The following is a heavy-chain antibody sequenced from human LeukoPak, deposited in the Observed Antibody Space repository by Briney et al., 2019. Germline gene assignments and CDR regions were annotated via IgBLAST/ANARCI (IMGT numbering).Heavy chain of an antibody. CDR1: GFTFSSYS. CDR2: FSSSGSYI. V-gene: IGHV3-21*01. CDR3: ARDLNVVVPASNDY. Sequence: GGSLRLSCAVSGFTFSSYSMNWVRQAPGKGLEWISFFSSSGSYIYYADSVKGRFTISRDIAKNSLFLQMNSLRVEDTAVYYCARDLNVVVPASNDYWGQGTLVTVSS. J-gene: IGHJ4*02. D-gene: IGHD2-2*01.